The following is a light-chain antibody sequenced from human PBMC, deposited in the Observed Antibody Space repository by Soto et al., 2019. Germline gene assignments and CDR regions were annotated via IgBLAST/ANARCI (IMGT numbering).Light chain of an antibody. CDR2: GTS. CDR1: QSVPRSY. CDR3: QQYGSSIT. J-gene: IGKJ5*01. V-gene: IGKV3-20*01. Sequence: EIGLTQSPGTLSLSPGERATLSCRASQSVPRSYLAWYQQKPGQAPRLLIYGTSSRATGIPDRFSGSGSGTDFTLTISRLEPEDFAVFYCQQYGSSITFGQGTRLE.